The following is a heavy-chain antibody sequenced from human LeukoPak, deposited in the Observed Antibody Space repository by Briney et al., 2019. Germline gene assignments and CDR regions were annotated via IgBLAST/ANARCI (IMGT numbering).Heavy chain of an antibody. CDR3: AKVPLDKYGSYGSLPFRYYFDY. D-gene: IGHD1-26*01. CDR2: ISGSGGST. J-gene: IGHJ4*02. CDR1: GFTFSSYA. Sequence: PGGSLRLSCAASGFTFSSYAMSWVRQAPGQGLEWVSAISGSGGSTYYADSVKGRFTITRDNSKNTLYLQMNSLRAEDMGVYCCAKVPLDKYGSYGSLPFRYYFDYWGQGTLVTVSS. V-gene: IGHV3-23*01.